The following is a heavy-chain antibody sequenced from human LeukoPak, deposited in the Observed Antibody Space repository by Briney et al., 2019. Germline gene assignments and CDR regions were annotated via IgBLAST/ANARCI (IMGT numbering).Heavy chain of an antibody. J-gene: IGHJ6*02. Sequence: SETLSLTCAVYGGSFSGYYWSWLRQPPGKGREGIGEINHSGSTNYNPSLKSRVTISVDTSKNQFSLKLSSVTAADTAVYYCARGFRSYPSYYGMDVCGQGTTVTASS. V-gene: IGHV4-34*01. CDR1: GGSFSGYY. CDR2: INHSGST. CDR3: ARGFRSYPSYYGMDV. D-gene: IGHD1-26*01.